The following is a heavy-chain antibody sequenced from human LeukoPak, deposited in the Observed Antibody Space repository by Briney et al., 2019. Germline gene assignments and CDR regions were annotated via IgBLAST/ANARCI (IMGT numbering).Heavy chain of an antibody. J-gene: IGHJ4*02. Sequence: PGGSLRLSCAASGFTFSDSSMNWVRQGPGKGLEWLSYISPTSHTLYADSVKGRFTISRDNAKNSLYLQMNSLKDEDTAVYYCATDKYGGPVRWGQGTLVTVSS. CDR2: ISPTSHT. CDR3: ATDKYGGPVR. CDR1: GFTFSDSS. V-gene: IGHV3-69-1*01. D-gene: IGHD5-12*01.